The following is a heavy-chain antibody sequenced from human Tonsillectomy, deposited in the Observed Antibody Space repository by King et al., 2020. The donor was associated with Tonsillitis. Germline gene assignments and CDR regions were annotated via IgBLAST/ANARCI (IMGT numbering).Heavy chain of an antibody. D-gene: IGHD3-10*01. V-gene: IGHV3-23*04. CDR3: AKDKWVGDPSVWDT. Sequence: VQLVESGGGLVQPGGSLRLSCAASGFTFSSYAMNWVRLAPGKGLEWVSAISGSGDKTNYADSVKGRFTISRDNSKDTLFLHMNSLRAEDTAVYYGAKDKWVGDPSVWDTWGQGTMVTVSA. J-gene: IGHJ3*02. CDR2: ISGSGDKT. CDR1: GFTFSSYA.